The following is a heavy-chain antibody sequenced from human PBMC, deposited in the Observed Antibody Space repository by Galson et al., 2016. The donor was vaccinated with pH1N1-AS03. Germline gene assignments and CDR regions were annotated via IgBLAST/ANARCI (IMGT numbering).Heavy chain of an antibody. CDR1: GFAFSLYE. CDR3: ASRPGYTAY. V-gene: IGHV3-48*03. J-gene: IGHJ4*01. D-gene: IGHD6-13*01. Sequence: SLRLSCAASGFAFSLYEMNWVRQAPGKGLEWVSYISSSGATKHYADSVEGRFTISRDNAKNSLYLQMSSLRAEDTAVHYCASRPGYTAYWGHGTLVAVSS. CDR2: ISSSGATK.